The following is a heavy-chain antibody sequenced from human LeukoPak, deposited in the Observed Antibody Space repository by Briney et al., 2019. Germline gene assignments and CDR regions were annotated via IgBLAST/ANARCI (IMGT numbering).Heavy chain of an antibody. CDR2: ISNSGTTI. CDR3: ARDRSGGTYYSDY. Sequence: PGGSLRLSCAASRFTFSDYYMSWIRQAPGKGLEWLSYISNSGTTIYYADSVKGRFTISRDNTKNSLYLQVNNLRAEDTAVYYCARDRSGGTYYSDYWGQGTLVTVSS. J-gene: IGHJ4*02. CDR1: RFTFSDYY. V-gene: IGHV3-11*04. D-gene: IGHD2-8*02.